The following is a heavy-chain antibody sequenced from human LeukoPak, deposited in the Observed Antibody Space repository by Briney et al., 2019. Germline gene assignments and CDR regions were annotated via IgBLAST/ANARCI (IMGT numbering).Heavy chain of an antibody. CDR2: IKQDGSEK. J-gene: IGHJ4*02. D-gene: IGHD6-13*01. Sequence: GGSLRLSCAASGFTFSSDWMIWVRQAPGKGLEWVANIKQDGSEKYYVDSVKGRFTISRDNAKNSLYLQMNSLRAEDTAVYYCARESGSPYSSSWYGGYWGQGTLVTVSS. V-gene: IGHV3-7*01. CDR1: GFTFSSDW. CDR3: ARESGSPYSSSWYGGY.